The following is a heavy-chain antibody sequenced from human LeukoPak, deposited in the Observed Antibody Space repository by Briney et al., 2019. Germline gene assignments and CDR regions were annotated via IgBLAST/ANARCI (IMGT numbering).Heavy chain of an antibody. J-gene: IGHJ6*03. V-gene: IGHV3-21*01. CDR2: ISSSSSYI. D-gene: IGHD5-18*01. Sequence: GSLRLSCAASGFTFSSYSMNWVRQAPGKGLEWVSSISSSSSYIYYADSVKGRFTISRDNAKNSLYLQMNSLRAEDTAVYYCASGPGYSYGLYYYYYMDVWGKGTTVTVSS. CDR1: GFTFSSYS. CDR3: ASGPGYSYGLYYYYYMDV.